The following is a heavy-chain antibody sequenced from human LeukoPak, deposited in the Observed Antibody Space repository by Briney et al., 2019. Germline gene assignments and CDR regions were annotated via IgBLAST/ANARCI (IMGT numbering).Heavy chain of an antibody. CDR1: GGSISSSSYY. CDR3: ASDPIAASTY. D-gene: IGHD6-13*01. J-gene: IGHJ4*02. V-gene: IGHV4-39*01. CDR2: IYYSGGT. Sequence: SETLSLTCTVSGGSISSSSYYWGWIRQPPGTGLEWIGSIYYSGGTYYNPSLKSRVTISVDTSKNQFSLKLSSVTAADTAVYYCASDPIAASTYWGQGTLVTVSS.